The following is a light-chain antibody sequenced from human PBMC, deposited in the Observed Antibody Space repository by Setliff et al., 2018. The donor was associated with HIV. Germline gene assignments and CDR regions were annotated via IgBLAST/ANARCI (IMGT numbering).Light chain of an antibody. Sequence: QSVLTQPRSVSGSPGQSVTISCTGTSSDVGGYNYVSWYQQHPGKAPQLMIYDVSKRPSGVSNRFSGSKSGNTASLTISGLQAEDEADYYCSSYTSSNTDVFGTGTKVTVL. CDR1: SSDVGGYNY. V-gene: IGLV2-11*01. CDR3: SSYTSSNTDV. CDR2: DVS. J-gene: IGLJ1*01.